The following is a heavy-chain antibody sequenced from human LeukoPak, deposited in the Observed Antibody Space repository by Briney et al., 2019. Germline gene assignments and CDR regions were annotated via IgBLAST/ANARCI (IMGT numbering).Heavy chain of an antibody. J-gene: IGHJ4*02. D-gene: IGHD3-16*02. CDR2: INHSGST. V-gene: IGHV4-34*01. CDR3: ARGGGYVWGSYRPSGDLDY. Sequence: PSETLSLTCAVYGGSFSGYYWSWIRQPPGKGLEWIGEINHSGSTNYNPSLKSRVTMSVDTSKNQFSLELSSVTAADTAVYYCARGGGYVWGSYRPSGDLDYWGQGTLVTVSS. CDR1: GGSFSGYY.